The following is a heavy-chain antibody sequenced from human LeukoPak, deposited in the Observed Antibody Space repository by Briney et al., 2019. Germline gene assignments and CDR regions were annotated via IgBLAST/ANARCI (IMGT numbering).Heavy chain of an antibody. D-gene: IGHD3-16*01. Sequence: SDTLSLTCAVYGGSFSSYYWSWIRHPPGKGLEWIGEINHSGSTNYNPSLKSRVTISVDTTKPQTSLKLSSVTAAATAVYYCARGITFGGVTGHESYYFDYWGQGTLVTVSS. CDR1: GGSFSSYY. J-gene: IGHJ4*02. V-gene: IGHV4-34*01. CDR2: INHSGST. CDR3: ARGITFGGVTGHESYYFDY.